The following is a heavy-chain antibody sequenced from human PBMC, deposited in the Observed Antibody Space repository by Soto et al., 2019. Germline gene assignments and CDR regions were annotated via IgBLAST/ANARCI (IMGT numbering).Heavy chain of an antibody. CDR3: AREGLRAGGYSYGFDY. CDR2: MSFSGTT. Sequence: PSETLSLTCSVSGASIRSYSWSWIRQSPGKGLEWIGYMSFSGTTNYSPSLKSRVTISEDTSENQFSLKLSSVTAADTAVYYCAREGLRAGGYSYGFDYWGQGTLVTVSS. CDR1: GASIRSYS. V-gene: IGHV4-59*01. D-gene: IGHD5-18*01. J-gene: IGHJ4*02.